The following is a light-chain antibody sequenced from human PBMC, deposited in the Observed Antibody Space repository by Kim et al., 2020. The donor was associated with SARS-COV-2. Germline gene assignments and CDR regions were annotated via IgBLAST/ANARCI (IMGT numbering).Light chain of an antibody. CDR1: QGISNY. J-gene: IGKJ2*01. Sequence: SASAGYSLTISGRASQGISNYLAWFKQRPGKAPKSLINAASSLRSGVPSKFSGSGSGTDFTLTISSLQPEDFATYYCQQYNAYPYTFGQGTKLEI. CDR3: QQYNAYPYT. V-gene: IGKV1-16*02. CDR2: AAS.